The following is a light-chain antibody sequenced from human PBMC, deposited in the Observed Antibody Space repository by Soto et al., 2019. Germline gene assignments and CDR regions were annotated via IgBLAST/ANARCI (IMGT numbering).Light chain of an antibody. CDR2: DVS. CDR3: SSYTTSNTRQIV. Sequence: QSALTQPASVSGSPGQSITISRTGTNSDVGGYNYVSWYQQHPGKAPKFMIYDVSSRPSGVSDRFSGSKSGNTASLTISGLQAEDEADYYCSSYTTSNTRQIVFGTGTKSPS. J-gene: IGLJ1*01. CDR1: NSDVGGYNY. V-gene: IGLV2-14*01.